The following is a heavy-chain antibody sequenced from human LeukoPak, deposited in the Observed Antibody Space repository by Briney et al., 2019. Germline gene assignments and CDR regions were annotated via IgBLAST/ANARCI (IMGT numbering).Heavy chain of an antibody. CDR1: GGSFSGYY. V-gene: IGHV4-34*01. CDR2: INHSGST. Sequence: LETLSLTCAVYGGSFSGYYWSWIRQPPGKGLEWIGEINHSGSTNYNPSLKSRVTISVDTSKNQFSLKLSSVTAADTAVYYCAKFAGIYDSSGFDYWGQGTLVTVSS. D-gene: IGHD3-22*01. CDR3: AKFAGIYDSSGFDY. J-gene: IGHJ4*02.